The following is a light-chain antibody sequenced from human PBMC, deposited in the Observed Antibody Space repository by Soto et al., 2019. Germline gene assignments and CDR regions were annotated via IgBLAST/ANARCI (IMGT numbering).Light chain of an antibody. V-gene: IGKV1-5*03. CDR1: QSIDSW. CDR2: RAS. CDR3: QQYKTYMYT. J-gene: IGKJ2*01. Sequence: DIQMTQSPSTLSASVGDRVTITCRASQSIDSWLAWYQQKPGKAPKLLLYRASSLESGVPSRLSGSGSGTEFTLTISSLLPDDFATYYCQQYKTYMYTFAQGTKLEIK.